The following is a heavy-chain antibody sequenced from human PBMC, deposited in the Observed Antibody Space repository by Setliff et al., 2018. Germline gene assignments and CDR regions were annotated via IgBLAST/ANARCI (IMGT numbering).Heavy chain of an antibody. CDR1: GGTFSSYA. Sequence: PSVKVSCKASGGTFSSYAISWVRQAPGQGLEWMGGIIPIFGTANYAQKFQGRVTITADKSTSTAYMELSSLRSEDTAVYYCARDPWQWLTTFTSAEYFQHWGQGTLVTVSS. CDR3: ARDPWQWLTTFTSAEYFQH. D-gene: IGHD6-19*01. CDR2: IIPIFGTA. J-gene: IGHJ1*01. V-gene: IGHV1-69*06.